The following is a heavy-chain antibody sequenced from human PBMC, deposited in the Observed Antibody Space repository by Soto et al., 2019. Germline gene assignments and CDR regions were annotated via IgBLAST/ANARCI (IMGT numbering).Heavy chain of an antibody. Sequence: QVQLVQSGAELKQPGASVKVSCKTSGYTFSNYDINWVRQATGQGLEWMGWMNPRSGNRGDAQKFQGRGTMTRDTSINTAYMEVTSLTSDDTAVDYCVREQKVTDEKDDAFDFWGQGTMVTVSP. CDR2: MNPRSGNR. V-gene: IGHV1-8*01. D-gene: IGHD2-21*02. CDR1: GYTFSNYD. CDR3: VREQKVTDEKDDAFDF. J-gene: IGHJ3*01.